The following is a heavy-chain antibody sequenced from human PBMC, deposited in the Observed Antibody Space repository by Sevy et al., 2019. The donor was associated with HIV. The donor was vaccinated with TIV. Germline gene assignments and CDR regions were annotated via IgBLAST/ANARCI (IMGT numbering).Heavy chain of an antibody. CDR2: MIPIFGTA. J-gene: IGHJ6*03. V-gene: IGHV1-69*06. CDR3: ARSIAARPDFYYYYYYMDV. CDR1: GGTFGSYA. Sequence: ASVKVSCKASGGTFGSYAISWVRQAPGQGLEWMGGMIPIFGTANYAQKFQGRVTITADKSTSTAYMELSSLRSEDTAVYYCARSIAARPDFYYYYYYMDVWGKGTTVTVSS. D-gene: IGHD6-6*01.